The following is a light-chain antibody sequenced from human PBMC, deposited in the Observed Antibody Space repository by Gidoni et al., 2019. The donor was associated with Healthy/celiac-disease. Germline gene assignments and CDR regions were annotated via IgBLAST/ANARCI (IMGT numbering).Light chain of an antibody. Sequence: EIVMTQSPATLSVSPGERATLSCRASQSVSSNLAGYQQKPGQAPRLPIYGASIRATGIPARFSGSGSGTEFTLTISSLQSEDFAVYYCQQYNNWPLLTFGPGTKVDIK. V-gene: IGKV3D-15*01. CDR1: QSVSSN. CDR3: QQYNNWPLLT. CDR2: GAS. J-gene: IGKJ3*01.